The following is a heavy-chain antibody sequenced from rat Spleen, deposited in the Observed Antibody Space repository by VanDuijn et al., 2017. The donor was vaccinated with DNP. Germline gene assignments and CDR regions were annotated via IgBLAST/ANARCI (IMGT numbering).Heavy chain of an antibody. D-gene: IGHD4-1*01. Sequence: EVQLVESGGGLVQPGRSLKLSCAASGFTFSDYVMAWVRQAPTKGLEWVATISTSGGSTYYRDSVKGRFTISRDNAKSTLYLQMDSLRSEDTATYYCTTGTGDYWGHGVMVTVSS. V-gene: IGHV5-27*01. CDR3: TTGTGDY. CDR2: ISTSGGST. J-gene: IGHJ2*01. CDR1: GFTFSDYV.